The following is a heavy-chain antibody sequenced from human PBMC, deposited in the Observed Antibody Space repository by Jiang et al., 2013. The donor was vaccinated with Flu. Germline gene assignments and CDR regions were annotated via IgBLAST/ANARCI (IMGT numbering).Heavy chain of an antibody. J-gene: IGHJ1*01. V-gene: IGHV4-59*02. D-gene: IGHD1-26*01. CDR1: GGSVTSYY. CDR2: IQYSGST. Sequence: GSGLVKPLETLSLTCTVSGGSVTSYYWSWIRQPPGKGLEWIGYIQYSGSTYSNPSLKSRVAISVDTSKSQFSLKLNSVTAADTAVYYCARAQYNGSLQHWGQGTLVTVSS. CDR3: ARAQYNGSLQH.